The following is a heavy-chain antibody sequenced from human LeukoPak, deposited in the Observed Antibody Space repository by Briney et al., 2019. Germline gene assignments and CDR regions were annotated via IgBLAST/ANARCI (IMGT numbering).Heavy chain of an antibody. Sequence: GGSLRLSCAASGFTFDDYTMHWVGQAPGKGLEGVSLISWDGGSTYYADSVKGRFTISRDNSKNSLYLQMNSLRTEDTALYYCAKDYSGSPGAFQHWGQGTLVTVSS. J-gene: IGHJ1*01. CDR3: AKDYSGSPGAFQH. V-gene: IGHV3-43*01. D-gene: IGHD1-26*01. CDR2: ISWDGGST. CDR1: GFTFDDYT.